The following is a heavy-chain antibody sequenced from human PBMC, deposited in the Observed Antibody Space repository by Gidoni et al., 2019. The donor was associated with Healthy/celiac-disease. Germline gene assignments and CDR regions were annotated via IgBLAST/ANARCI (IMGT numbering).Heavy chain of an antibody. D-gene: IGHD5-12*01. CDR3: AREWPDNWFDP. V-gene: IGHV4-59*01. CDR1: GGSISSYY. J-gene: IGHJ5*02. Sequence: QVQLQESGPGLVKPSETLSLTCTVSGGSISSYYWSWIRQPPGKGLEWIGYIYYSGSTNYNPSLKSRVTISVDTSKNQFSLKLSSVTAADTAVYYCAREWPDNWFDPWGQGTLVTVSS. CDR2: IYYSGST.